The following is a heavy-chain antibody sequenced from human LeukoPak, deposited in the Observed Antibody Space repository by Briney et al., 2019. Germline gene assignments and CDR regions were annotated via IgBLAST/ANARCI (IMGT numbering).Heavy chain of an antibody. CDR3: AKDALPYLVVAAYPNAFDI. V-gene: IGHV3-23*01. J-gene: IGHJ3*02. Sequence: GGSLRLSCEASGLTFNNYAMHWVRQSSGKGLEWVSGIGSSGGGTYYADSVKGRFTISRDNSKNTLYLQMNSLRAEDTAVYYCAKDALPYLVVAAYPNAFDIWGQGTMVTVSS. CDR2: IGSSGGGT. CDR1: GLTFNNYA. D-gene: IGHD2-15*01.